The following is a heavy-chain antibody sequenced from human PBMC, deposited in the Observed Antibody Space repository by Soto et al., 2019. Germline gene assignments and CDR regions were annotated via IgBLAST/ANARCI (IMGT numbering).Heavy chain of an antibody. Sequence: QVQLVQSGGEVKKPGASVKVSCKASGYIFNSFGISWVRQAPGQGLEWMGWISAYTGNTKYAQNFKGRVTMTTDTSTSTAYMELRSLRSDDTAVYYCARRWTTGEIDYWGQGTPVTVSS. CDR3: ARRWTTGEIDY. D-gene: IGHD4-17*01. J-gene: IGHJ4*02. V-gene: IGHV1-18*01. CDR2: ISAYTGNT. CDR1: GYIFNSFG.